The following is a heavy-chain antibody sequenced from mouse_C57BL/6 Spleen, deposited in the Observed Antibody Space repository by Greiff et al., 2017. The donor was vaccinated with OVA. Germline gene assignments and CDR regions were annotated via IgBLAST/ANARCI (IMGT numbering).Heavy chain of an antibody. D-gene: IGHD3-1*01. CDR2: IDPSDSET. CDR1: GYTFTSYW. CDR3: ARAEWGGLDYAMDY. V-gene: IGHV1-52*01. J-gene: IGHJ4*01. Sequence: VQLQQPGAELVRPGSSVKLSCKASGYTFTSYWMHWVKQRPIQGLEWIGNIDPSDSETHYNQKFKDKATLTVDKSSSTAYMQLSSLTSEDSAVYYCARAEWGGLDYAMDYWGQGTSVTVSS.